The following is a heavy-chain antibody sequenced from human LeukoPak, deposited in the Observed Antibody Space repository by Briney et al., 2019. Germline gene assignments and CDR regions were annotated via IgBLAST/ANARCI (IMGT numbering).Heavy chain of an antibody. V-gene: IGHV4-59*01. Sequence: PETLSLTCTVSGGSISSYYWSWIRQPPGKGLEWIGYIYYSGSTHYNPSLKSRVTISVDTSKNQFSLKLSSVTAADTAVYYCARRGAVAGVIDYWGQGTLVTVSS. CDR1: GGSISSYY. CDR2: IYYSGST. CDR3: ARRGAVAGVIDY. J-gene: IGHJ4*02. D-gene: IGHD6-19*01.